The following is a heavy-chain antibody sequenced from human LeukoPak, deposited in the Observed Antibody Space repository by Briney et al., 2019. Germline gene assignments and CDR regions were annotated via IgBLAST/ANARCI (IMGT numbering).Heavy chain of an antibody. V-gene: IGHV4-39*06. D-gene: IGHD2-2*01. CDR2: IYYSGST. CDR3: ARDPTTALDPDIVVVPKTPNFDY. CDR1: GGSISSSSYY. J-gene: IGHJ4*02. Sequence: SETLSLTCTVSGGSISSSSYYWGWIRQPPGKGLEWIGSIYYSGSTYYNPSLKSRVTISVDTSKNQFPLKLSSVTAADTAVYYCARDPTTALDPDIVVVPKTPNFDYWGQGTLVTVSS.